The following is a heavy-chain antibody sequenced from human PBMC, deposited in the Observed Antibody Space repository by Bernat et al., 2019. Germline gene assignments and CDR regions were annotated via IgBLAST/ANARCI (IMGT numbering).Heavy chain of an antibody. D-gene: IGHD4-17*01. CDR2: LSSSGAYI. CDR1: GFTFSNYN. V-gene: IGHV3-21*06. Sequence: EVQLVESGGGLVKPGGSLRLSCAASGFTFSNYNMNWVRQAPGKGLEWVSSLSSSGAYISYADSVKGRFTISRDNAKNSLYLQMNSLRAEDTAIYYCAKETTGDTFDIWGQGTMVTVSS. J-gene: IGHJ3*02. CDR3: AKETTGDTFDI.